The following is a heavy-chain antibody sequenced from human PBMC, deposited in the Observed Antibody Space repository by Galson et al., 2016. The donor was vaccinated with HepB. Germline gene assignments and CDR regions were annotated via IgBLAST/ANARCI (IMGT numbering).Heavy chain of an antibody. CDR3: AKVPGGFQLLDPLDP. Sequence: SLRLSCAASGFTFSSYGMYWVRQAPGKGLEWVALISHDGSKKYYIESVKGRFTISRDNSKKTLDLQMNSLRAEETAVYYCAKVPGGFQLLDPLDPWGQGTLVTVSS. CDR2: ISHDGSKK. V-gene: IGHV3-30*18. CDR1: GFTFSSYG. J-gene: IGHJ5*02. D-gene: IGHD2-2*01.